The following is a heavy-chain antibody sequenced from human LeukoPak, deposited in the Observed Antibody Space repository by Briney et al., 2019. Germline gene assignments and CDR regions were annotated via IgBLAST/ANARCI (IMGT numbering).Heavy chain of an antibody. V-gene: IGHV4-39*01. CDR3: ARHLRQQLWQRSFRFGFDP. CDR2: IYYSGST. Sequence: SETLSLTCTVSGGSISSYYWGWIRQPPGKGLEWIGSIYYSGSTYYNPSLKSRVTISVDTSKNQFSLKLSSVTAADTAVYYCARHLRQQLWQRSFRFGFDPWGQGTLVTVSS. D-gene: IGHD6-13*01. CDR1: GGSISSYY. J-gene: IGHJ5*02.